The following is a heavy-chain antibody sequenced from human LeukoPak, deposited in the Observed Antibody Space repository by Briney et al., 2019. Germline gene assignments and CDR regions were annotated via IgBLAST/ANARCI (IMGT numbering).Heavy chain of an antibody. V-gene: IGHV4-34*01. D-gene: IGHD6-6*01. CDR1: GGSFSGYY. CDR3: ARGLRPYSSSSVLGY. CDR2: INHSGST. Sequence: SETLSLTCAVYGGSFSGYYWSWIRQPPRKGLEWIGEINHSGSTNYNPSLKSRVTISVDTSKNQFSLKLSSVTAADTAVYYCARGLRPYSSSSVLGYWGQGTLVTVSS. J-gene: IGHJ4*02.